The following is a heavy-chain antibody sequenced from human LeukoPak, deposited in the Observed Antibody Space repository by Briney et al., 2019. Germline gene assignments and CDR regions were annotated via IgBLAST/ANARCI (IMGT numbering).Heavy chain of an antibody. J-gene: IGHJ4*02. V-gene: IGHV3-13*01. D-gene: IGHD6-13*01. Sequence: GGSLRLSCAASGFTFSSYDMHWVRQATGKGLEWVSAIGTAGDTYYPGSVKGRFTISRDNAKNSLYLQMNSLRAEDTAVYYCARSYYSSSCPDYWGQGTLVTVSS. CDR2: IGTAGDT. CDR1: GFTFSSYD. CDR3: ARSYYSSSCPDY.